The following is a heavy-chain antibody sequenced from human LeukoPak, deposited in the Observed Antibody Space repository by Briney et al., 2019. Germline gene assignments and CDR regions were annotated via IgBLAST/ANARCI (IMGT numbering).Heavy chain of an antibody. CDR2: ISASGDTT. J-gene: IGHJ4*02. Sequence: GGSLRLSRAASGFPFSAYAMSWVRQAPGKGLEWVSAISASGDTTYYADSVRGRFTISRDNSKNTLYLQMNSLRAEDTALYYCAKESLRGHSYGIDNWGQGTLVTVSS. V-gene: IGHV3-23*01. CDR3: AKESLRGHSYGIDN. CDR1: GFPFSAYA. D-gene: IGHD5-18*01.